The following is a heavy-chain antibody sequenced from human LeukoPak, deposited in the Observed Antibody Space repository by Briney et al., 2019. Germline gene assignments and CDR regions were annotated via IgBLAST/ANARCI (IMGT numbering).Heavy chain of an antibody. Sequence: GGSLRLSCAASGFTFSSYGMHWVRQAPGKGLEWVAFIRYDGSNKYYADSVKGRFTISRDNSKNTLYLQMNSLRAEDTAVYYCAKDPVPYYGSGSHQGYWGQGTLVTVSS. V-gene: IGHV3-30*02. J-gene: IGHJ4*02. CDR3: AKDPVPYYGSGSHQGY. D-gene: IGHD3-10*01. CDR1: GFTFSSYG. CDR2: IRYDGSNK.